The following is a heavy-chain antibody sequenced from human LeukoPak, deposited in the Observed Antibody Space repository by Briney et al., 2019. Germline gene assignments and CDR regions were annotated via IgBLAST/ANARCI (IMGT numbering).Heavy chain of an antibody. CDR1: GFTFSSYS. CDR2: ISSSSSYI. D-gene: IGHD3-3*01. J-gene: IGHJ4*02. V-gene: IGHV3-21*01. CDR3: ARDKWDFWSGYYHLNDY. Sequence: GGSLRLSCAASGFTFSSYSMNWVRQAPGEGLEWVSSISSSSSYIYYADSVKGRFTISRDNAKNSLYLQMNSLRAEDTAVCYCARDKWDFWSGYYHLNDYWGQGTLVTVSS.